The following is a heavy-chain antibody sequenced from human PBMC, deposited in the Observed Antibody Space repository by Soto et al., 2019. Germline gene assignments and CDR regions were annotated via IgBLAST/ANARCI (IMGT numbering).Heavy chain of an antibody. Sequence: PGESLKTSCKGSGYSFTSYWIGLVRQMPGKGLEWVGIIYPGDSDTRYSPSFQGQVTISADKSISTAYLQWSSLKASDTAMYYCARGPDSSGYYRLDCGIDVWVKGTKVTVPQ. V-gene: IGHV5-51*01. CDR1: GYSFTSYW. CDR2: IYPGDSDT. CDR3: ARGPDSSGYYRLDCGIDV. D-gene: IGHD3-22*01. J-gene: IGHJ6*04.